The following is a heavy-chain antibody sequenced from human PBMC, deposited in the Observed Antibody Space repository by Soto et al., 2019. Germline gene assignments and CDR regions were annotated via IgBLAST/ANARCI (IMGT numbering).Heavy chain of an antibody. J-gene: IGHJ4*02. D-gene: IGHD5-12*01. Sequence: VQLVQSGPEVRKPGTSVKVSCKTSGFTFLSSAMQWVRQARGQRLEWIGWIVVGGGNTNYAQKFQDRVTITRDVSTGTGYLEMSSLRSEDTAVYYCAAIPGWVRSDPRDSWGQGTLVTVSS. CDR3: AAIPGWVRSDPRDS. CDR1: GFTFLSSA. CDR2: IVVGGGNT. V-gene: IGHV1-58*02.